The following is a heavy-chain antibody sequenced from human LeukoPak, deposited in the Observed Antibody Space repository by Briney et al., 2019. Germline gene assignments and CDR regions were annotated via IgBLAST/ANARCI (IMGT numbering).Heavy chain of an antibody. D-gene: IGHD2-15*01. CDR1: GYTFTSYD. Sequence: ASVKVSCKASGYTFTSYDINWVQQASGQGLEWMGWMNPNSGNTASAQKFQGRVTMTTNTSISTAYMELTGLRSEDTAMYFCARKGLLGSGKPWFDPWGQGTQVTVSS. J-gene: IGHJ5*02. CDR2: MNPNSGNT. CDR3: ARKGLLGSGKPWFDP. V-gene: IGHV1-8*01.